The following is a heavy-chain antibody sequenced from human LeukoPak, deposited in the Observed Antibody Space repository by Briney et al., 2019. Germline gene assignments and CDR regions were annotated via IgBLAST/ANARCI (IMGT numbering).Heavy chain of an antibody. CDR1: GFTFSTYA. V-gene: IGHV3-21*01. Sequence: GGSQRLSCAASGFTFSTYAMNWVRQAPGKGLEWVSSISSSSSYIYYADSVKGRFTISRDNAKNSLYLQMNSLRAEDTAVYYCARESYGDYFIDYWGQGTLVTVSS. CDR3: ARESYGDYFIDY. J-gene: IGHJ4*02. CDR2: ISSSSSYI. D-gene: IGHD4-17*01.